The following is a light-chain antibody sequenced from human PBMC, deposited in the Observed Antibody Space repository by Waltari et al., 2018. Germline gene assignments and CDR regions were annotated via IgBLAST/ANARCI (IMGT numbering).Light chain of an antibody. CDR3: NSYAGSSSWV. CDR1: SSDVGFYNY. CDR2: VVS. Sequence: QSALTQPASVSGSPGQSITISCTGTSSDVGFYNYVSWYQQHPGKAPKLMINVVSERPSGVSNRFSGSKSGNTASLTISGLQAEDEADYYCNSYAGSSSWVFGGGTKLTVL. J-gene: IGLJ3*02. V-gene: IGLV2-14*01.